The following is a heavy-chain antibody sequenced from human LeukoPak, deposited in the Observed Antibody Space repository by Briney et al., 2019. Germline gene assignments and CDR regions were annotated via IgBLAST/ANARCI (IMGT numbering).Heavy chain of an antibody. CDR1: GGYISSYY. Sequence: PSETLSLTCTVSGGYISSYYWSWIRQPPGKGLEWIGYIYYSGSTNYDPSLKSRVTISVDTSKNQFSLKLSSVTAADTAVCYCARDNRYCSSTSCYRGYYYGMDVWGQGTTVTVSS. CDR2: IYYSGST. CDR3: ARDNRYCSSTSCYRGYYYGMDV. D-gene: IGHD2-2*02. J-gene: IGHJ6*02. V-gene: IGHV4-59*01.